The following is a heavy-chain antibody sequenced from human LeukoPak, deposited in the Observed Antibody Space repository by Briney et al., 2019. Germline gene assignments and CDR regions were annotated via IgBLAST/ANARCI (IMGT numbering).Heavy chain of an antibody. J-gene: IGHJ4*02. V-gene: IGHV1-2*02. D-gene: IGHD3-22*01. CDR2: INPNSGGT. CDR3: ALGKYYDSSGYYGFDY. CDR1: GYTFTGYY. Sequence: ASVKVSCKASGYTFTGYYMHWVRQAPGQGLEWMGWINPNSGGTNYAQKFQGRVTMTRDTSISTAYMELSRLRSDDTAVYYCALGKYYDSSGYYGFDYWGQGTLVTVSS.